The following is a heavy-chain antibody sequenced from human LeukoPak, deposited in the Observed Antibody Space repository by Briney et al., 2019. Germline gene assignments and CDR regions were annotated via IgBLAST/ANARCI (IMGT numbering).Heavy chain of an antibody. V-gene: IGHV3-15*01. CDR3: TTGQGKTDDDY. J-gene: IGHJ4*02. CDR2: IKRESESGAT. CDR1: GFTFNDAW. Sequence: PGGSLRLSCVGSGFTFNDAWMSWVRQAPGKGLEWVGRIKRESESGATDYGAPVRGRFTISRDDSKNTLYLQLNSLQIEDTGIYFVTTGQGKTDDDYWPQGPRV.